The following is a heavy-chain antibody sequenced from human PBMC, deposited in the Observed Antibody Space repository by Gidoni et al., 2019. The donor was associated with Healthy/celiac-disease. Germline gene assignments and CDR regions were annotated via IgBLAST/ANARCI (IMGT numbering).Heavy chain of an antibody. CDR1: GFPFSSYA. Sequence: EVQLLESGGGLVQPGGSLRLSCAASGFPFSSYAMSWVRQAPGKGLEWCSGISGSGGSTYYADSVKGRFTISRDNSKNTLYLQMNSLRAEDTAVYYCAKDRGLGFELTGTTYGMDVWGQGTTVTVSS. J-gene: IGHJ6*02. CDR3: AKDRGLGFELTGTTYGMDV. CDR2: ISGSGGST. V-gene: IGHV3-23*01. D-gene: IGHD1-20*01.